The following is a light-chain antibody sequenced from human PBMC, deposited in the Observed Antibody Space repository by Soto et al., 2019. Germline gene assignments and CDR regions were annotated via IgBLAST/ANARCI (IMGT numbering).Light chain of an antibody. Sequence: EIVLTQSPASLSLSPGERATLSCRASQNVANYLEWYQQKRGQAPRIXIYESSNRDTGIAARFSGSGAGTEFTLTISSLEPEDFEVYYCQQRSNWTQTFGQGTKVDIK. CDR3: QQRSNWTQT. CDR1: QNVANY. CDR2: ESS. V-gene: IGKV3-11*01. J-gene: IGKJ1*01.